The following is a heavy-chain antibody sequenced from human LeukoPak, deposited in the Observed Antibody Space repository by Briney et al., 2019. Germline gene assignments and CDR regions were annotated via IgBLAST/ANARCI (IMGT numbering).Heavy chain of an antibody. Sequence: HPSETLSLTCTVSGGSISSYYWTWIRQHPGKGLEWIGYIYYRGSTDYNPSLKSRVIISVDTSKNHFSLKLTSVTAADTAVYYCGRVTRTGARVRGVIVIDPWGQGTLVTVSS. V-gene: IGHV4-59*12. CDR2: IYYRGST. D-gene: IGHD3-10*01. CDR3: GRVTRTGARVRGVIVIDP. J-gene: IGHJ5*02. CDR1: GGSISSYY.